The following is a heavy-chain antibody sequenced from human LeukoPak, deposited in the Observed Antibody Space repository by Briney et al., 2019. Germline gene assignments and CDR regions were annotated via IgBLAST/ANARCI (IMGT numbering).Heavy chain of an antibody. CDR3: AKDWDSGSYFADY. D-gene: IGHD1-26*01. CDR2: ISGSGTYT. V-gene: IGHV3-23*01. Sequence: GGSLRLSCAASGFIFSSYAMSWVRQAPGKGLEWVSGISGSGTYTYDADSVKGRFSISRDNSKNTLYLQMNDLRAEDTALYYCAKDWDSGSYFADYWGRGTLVTVSS. CDR1: GFIFSSYA. J-gene: IGHJ4*02.